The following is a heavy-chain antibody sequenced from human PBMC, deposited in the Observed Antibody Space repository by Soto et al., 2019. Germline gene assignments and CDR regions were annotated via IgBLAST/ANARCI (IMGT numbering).Heavy chain of an antibody. D-gene: IGHD3-10*01. Sequence: GLDLEWLALIYWDDDKRYRPSLKSRLTITKDTSKNQVVLTMTNMDPVDTATYYCAHQHYVSGSYSSWGQGTLVTVSS. CDR2: IYWDDDK. CDR3: AHQHYVSGSYSS. J-gene: IGHJ5*02. V-gene: IGHV2-5*02.